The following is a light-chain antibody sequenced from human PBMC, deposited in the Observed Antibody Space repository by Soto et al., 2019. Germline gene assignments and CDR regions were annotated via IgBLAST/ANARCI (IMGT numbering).Light chain of an antibody. Sequence: VGLTQSPLFLTVALGQPASISCTYIQSLVYSDGDTYLNWFQQRPGQSPRRLIYKVSNRDSGVPDRISVSGSGTEFNLTVSGLQSEHIPVYYCQGYHSWRPTSWQGTRLEIK. V-gene: IGKV2-30*01. J-gene: IGKJ5*01. CDR2: KVS. CDR1: QSLVYSDGDTY. CDR3: QGYHSWRPT.